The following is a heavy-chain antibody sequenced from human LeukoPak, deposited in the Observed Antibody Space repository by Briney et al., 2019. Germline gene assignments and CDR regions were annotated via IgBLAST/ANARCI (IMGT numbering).Heavy chain of an antibody. Sequence: GGSLRLSCAASGFTFSSFAKSWVRQAPGKGLEWVSAVSASGATPYYADSVKGRFTISRDNSKNTLFLRINSLRAEDTAVYYCAKKLTVAGTFDYWGQGALVTVSS. CDR2: VSASGATP. V-gene: IGHV3-23*01. D-gene: IGHD6-19*01. J-gene: IGHJ4*02. CDR1: GFTFSSFA. CDR3: AKKLTVAGTFDY.